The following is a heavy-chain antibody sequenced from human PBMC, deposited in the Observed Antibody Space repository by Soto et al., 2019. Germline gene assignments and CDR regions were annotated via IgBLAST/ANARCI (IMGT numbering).Heavy chain of an antibody. J-gene: IGHJ4*02. V-gene: IGHV4-59*12. D-gene: IGHD2-15*01. CDR2: IYYSGST. Sequence: PSETLSLTCTVSGGSISSYYWSWIRQPPGKGLEWIGYIYYSGSTYYNTSLKSRVTISVDTSRNQFSLIVNSVTAADTAVYYCAKETLGYCSSGSCRIDYWGQGTLVTVSS. CDR1: GGSISSYY. CDR3: AKETLGYCSSGSCRIDY.